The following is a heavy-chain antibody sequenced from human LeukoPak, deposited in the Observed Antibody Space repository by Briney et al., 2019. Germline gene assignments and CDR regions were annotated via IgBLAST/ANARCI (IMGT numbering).Heavy chain of an antibody. CDR3: ARGRYSSSWRAFDY. Sequence: PSETLSLTCAVHGGSFSGYYWSWIRQPPGKGLEWIGEINHSGSTNYNPSLKSRVTISVDTSKNQFSLKLSSVTAADTAVYYCARGRYSSSWRAFDYWGQGTLVTVSS. V-gene: IGHV4-34*01. D-gene: IGHD6-13*01. CDR1: GGSFSGYY. CDR2: INHSGST. J-gene: IGHJ4*02.